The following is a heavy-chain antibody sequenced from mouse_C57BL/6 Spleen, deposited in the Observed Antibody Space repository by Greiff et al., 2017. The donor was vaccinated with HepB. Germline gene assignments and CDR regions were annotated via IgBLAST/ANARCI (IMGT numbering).Heavy chain of an antibody. CDR3: ARAPYYGSFFDY. J-gene: IGHJ2*01. CDR2: ISYDGSN. V-gene: IGHV3-6*01. CDR1: GYSITSGYY. Sequence: EVQLQQSGPGLVKPSQSLSLTCSVTGYSITSGYYWNWIRQFPGNTLEWMGYISYDGSNNYNPSLKNRISITRDTSKNQFFLKLNSVTTEDTATYYCARAPYYGSFFDYWGQGTTLTVSS. D-gene: IGHD1-1*01.